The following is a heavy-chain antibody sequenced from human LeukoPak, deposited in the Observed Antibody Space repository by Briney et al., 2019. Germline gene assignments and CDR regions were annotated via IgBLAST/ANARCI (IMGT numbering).Heavy chain of an antibody. CDR3: AREVPHTIFGVVISYYYYGMDV. CDR2: ISYDGSNK. J-gene: IGHJ6*02. D-gene: IGHD3-3*01. CDR1: GFTFSSYA. Sequence: GGSLRLSCEASGFTFSSYAMHWVRQAPGKGLEWVAVISYDGSNKYYADSVKGRFTISRDNSKNTLYLQMNSLRAEDTAVYYCAREVPHTIFGVVISYYYYGMDVWGQGTTVTVS. V-gene: IGHV3-30-3*01.